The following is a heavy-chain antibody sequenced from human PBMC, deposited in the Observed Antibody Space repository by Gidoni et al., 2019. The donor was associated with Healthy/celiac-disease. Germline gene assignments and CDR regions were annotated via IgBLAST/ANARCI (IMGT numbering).Heavy chain of an antibody. CDR1: GFTFSSYG. CDR2: ISYDGSNK. J-gene: IGHJ4*02. Sequence: QVQLVESGGGGVQPGRSLSLSCAASGFTFSSYGMHWVRQAPGKGLGWVAVISYDGSNKYYADSVKGRFTISRDNSKNTLYLQMNSLRAEDTAVYYCAKGGLSVVIAMRTLDYFGYWGQGTLVTVSS. D-gene: IGHD2-21*01. CDR3: AKGGLSVVIAMRTLDYFGY. V-gene: IGHV3-30*18.